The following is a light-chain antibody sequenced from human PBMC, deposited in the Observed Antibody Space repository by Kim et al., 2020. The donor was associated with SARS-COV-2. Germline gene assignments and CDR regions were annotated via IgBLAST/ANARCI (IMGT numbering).Light chain of an antibody. CDR3: NSRDSNDNVV. J-gene: IGLJ2*01. Sequence: VAWGQKVRITCQGESLRSYYGTWEQQKTGQAPILVIYGKNNRPSGIPGRFYGSSSGNTASLNITGTQAGDEADYYCNSRDSNDNVVFGGGT. CDR2: GKN. V-gene: IGLV3-19*01. CDR1: SLRSYY.